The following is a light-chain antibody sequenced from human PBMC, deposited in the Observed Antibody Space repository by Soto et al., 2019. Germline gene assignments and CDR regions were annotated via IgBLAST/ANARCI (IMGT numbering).Light chain of an antibody. V-gene: IGKV3D-20*01. Sequence: VVLTQSPATLSLSPGEIGTLSFGASQSVSSSYVAWYQHKPGLAPRLLIHDTSSRAIGIPDRLSGSKSGTNFTLTIRRMEPEDVGMYYCQQYGSSPITFGQGTRLEIK. J-gene: IGKJ5*01. CDR2: DTS. CDR1: QSVSSSY. CDR3: QQYGSSPIT.